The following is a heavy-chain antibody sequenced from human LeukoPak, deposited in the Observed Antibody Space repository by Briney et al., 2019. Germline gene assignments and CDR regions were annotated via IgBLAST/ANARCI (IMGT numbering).Heavy chain of an antibody. D-gene: IGHD5-12*01. CDR2: ISAYNGNT. CDR1: GYTFTSYG. Sequence: ASVKVSCKASGYTFTSYGISWVRQAPGQGLEWMGWISAYNGNTNYAQKLQGRVTMTTDTSTSTAYMELRSLRSDDTAVYYCARDGGYSGYDPYYYYYMDVWGKGTTVTVSS. V-gene: IGHV1-18*01. J-gene: IGHJ6*03. CDR3: ARDGGYSGYDPYYYYYMDV.